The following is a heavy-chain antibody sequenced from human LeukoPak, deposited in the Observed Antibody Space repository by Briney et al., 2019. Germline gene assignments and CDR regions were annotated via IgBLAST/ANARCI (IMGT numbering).Heavy chain of an antibody. CDR3: AKDHIVVVPAAMTM. D-gene: IGHD2-2*01. CDR1: GFTFSSYG. J-gene: IGHJ4*02. V-gene: IGHV3-30*02. Sequence: GGSLRLSCAASGFTFSSYGMHWVRQAPGKGLEWVAFIRYDGSNKYYADSVKGRFTISRDNSKNTLYLQMNSLRAEDTAVYYCAKDHIVVVPAAMTMGGQGTLVTVSS. CDR2: IRYDGSNK.